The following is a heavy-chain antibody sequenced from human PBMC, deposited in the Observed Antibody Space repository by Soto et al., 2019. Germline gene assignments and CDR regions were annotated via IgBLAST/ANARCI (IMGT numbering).Heavy chain of an antibody. Sequence: SETLSLTCTVSGGSISSSSYYWGWIRQPPGKGLEWIGSIYYSGSTYYNPSLKSRVTISVDTSKNQFSLKLSSVTAADTAVYYCARRSDYYGSGTYYSDYFDYWGQGTLVTVSS. CDR3: ARRSDYYGSGTYYSDYFDY. J-gene: IGHJ4*02. V-gene: IGHV4-39*01. D-gene: IGHD3-10*01. CDR2: IYYSGST. CDR1: GGSISSSSYY.